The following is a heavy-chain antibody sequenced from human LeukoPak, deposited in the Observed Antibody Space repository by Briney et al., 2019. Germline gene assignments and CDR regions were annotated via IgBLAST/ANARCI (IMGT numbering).Heavy chain of an antibody. J-gene: IGHJ4*02. Sequence: ASVKVSCKASGYTFTGYYMHWVRQTPGQGLEWMGRINPNSGGTNYAQKFQGRVTMTRDTSISTVYMELSRLRSDDTAVYYCARVGYYESSGYYEYWGQGTLVTVSS. CDR2: INPNSGGT. CDR1: GYTFTGYY. D-gene: IGHD3-22*01. V-gene: IGHV1-2*06. CDR3: ARVGYYESSGYYEY.